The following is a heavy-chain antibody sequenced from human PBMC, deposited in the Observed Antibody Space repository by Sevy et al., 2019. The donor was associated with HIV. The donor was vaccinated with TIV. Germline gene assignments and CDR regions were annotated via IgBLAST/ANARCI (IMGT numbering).Heavy chain of an antibody. V-gene: IGHV6-1*01. D-gene: IGHD1-20*01. CDR1: GDSVSSNSAA. Sequence: SQTLSLTCAISGDSVSSNSAAWNWIRQSPSRGPEWLGRTYYRSKWYNDYAVSVKSRITINPDTSKNQVSLQLNSVTPEDTAIYYCARDGLTYGGMDVWGQGTTVTVSS. J-gene: IGHJ6*02. CDR3: ARDGLTYGGMDV. CDR2: TYYRSKWYN.